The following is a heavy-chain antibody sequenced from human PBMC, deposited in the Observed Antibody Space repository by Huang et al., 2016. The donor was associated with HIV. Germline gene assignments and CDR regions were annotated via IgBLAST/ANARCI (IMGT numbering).Heavy chain of an antibody. CDR3: TRGHSYGFGRNYFDY. D-gene: IGHD5-18*01. V-gene: IGHV4-30-4*08. J-gene: IGHJ4*02. CDR1: GVSIGSGGYY. Sequence: QVQLQESGPGPVKPSQTLSLTCTVSGVSIGSGGYYWSWIRQPPGKGLEWIGYIYYSGSTDYNPSLKSRVTISVDTSKNQFSLKLSSLTAADTAVYYCTRGHSYGFGRNYFDYWGQGTLVTVSS. CDR2: IYYSGST.